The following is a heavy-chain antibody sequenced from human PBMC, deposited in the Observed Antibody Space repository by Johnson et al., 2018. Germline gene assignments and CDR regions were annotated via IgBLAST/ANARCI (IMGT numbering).Heavy chain of an antibody. CDR2: INDDATYT. CDR3: SRSTSDWPGKDY. J-gene: IGHJ4*02. Sequence: VQLQESGGDLVQPGGSLRLSCVGSGFTFRSHWMPWVRQAPGKGLVWVTRINDDATYTSYADSVRGRFTISRDDAKNTRYLEMNNLRVEDTAIYYCSRSTSDWPGKDYGGQGTLVTVNS. V-gene: IGHV3-74*01. CDR1: GFTFRSHW. D-gene: IGHD2-2*01.